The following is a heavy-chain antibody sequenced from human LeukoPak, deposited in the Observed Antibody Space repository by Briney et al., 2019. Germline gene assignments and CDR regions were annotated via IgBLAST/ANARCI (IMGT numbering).Heavy chain of an antibody. D-gene: IGHD1-14*01. CDR3: ARDRISINALDM. V-gene: IGHV4-59*11. CDR2: ISHIGST. J-gene: IGHJ3*02. CDR1: GASITGHY. Sequence: PSETLSLTRTVSGASITGHYLTWIRQPPGNGLEWIGYISHIGSTNYKPSLKSRVTISVDTSKNQFSLKLTSVTAADTAVYYCARDRISINALDMWGQGTMVTVSS.